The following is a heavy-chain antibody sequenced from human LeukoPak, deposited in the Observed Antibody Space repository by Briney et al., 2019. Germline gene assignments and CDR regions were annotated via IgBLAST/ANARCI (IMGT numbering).Heavy chain of an antibody. Sequence: GGSLRLSCAASGFTFSSYGMHWVRQAPGKGLEWVAVISYDGSNKYYADSVKGRFTISRDNPKNTLYLQMNSLRAEDTAVYYCATSTTVTTSPFDYWGQGTLVTVSS. CDR3: ATSTTVTTSPFDY. V-gene: IGHV3-30*03. CDR1: GFTFSSYG. CDR2: ISYDGSNK. D-gene: IGHD4-17*01. J-gene: IGHJ4*02.